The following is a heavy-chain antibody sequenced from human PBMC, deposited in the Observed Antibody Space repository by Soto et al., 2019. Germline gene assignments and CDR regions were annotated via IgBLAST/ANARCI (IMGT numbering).Heavy chain of an antibody. D-gene: IGHD3-3*01. CDR3: ARDSALNYDDFWSGYYYYYGMDV. V-gene: IGHV4-4*07. Sequence: SETLSLTCTVSGGSISSYYWSWIRQPAGKGLEWIGRIYTSGSTNYNPSLKSRVTMSVDTSKNQFSLKLSSATAADTAVYYCARDSALNYDDFWSGYYYYYGMDVWGQGTTVTVSS. CDR1: GGSISSYY. CDR2: IYTSGST. J-gene: IGHJ6*02.